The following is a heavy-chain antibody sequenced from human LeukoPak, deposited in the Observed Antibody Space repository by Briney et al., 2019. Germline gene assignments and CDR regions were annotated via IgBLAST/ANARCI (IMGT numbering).Heavy chain of an antibody. Sequence: GASVKVSCKASGYTFTGYYMHWVRQAPGQGLEWMGWINPNSGGANYAQKFQGRVTMTRDTSISTAYMELSRLRSDDTAVYYCARGGVVGAAQPYYFDYWGQGTLVTVSS. V-gene: IGHV1-2*02. D-gene: IGHD1-26*01. J-gene: IGHJ4*02. CDR3: ARGGVVGAAQPYYFDY. CDR1: GYTFTGYY. CDR2: INPNSGGA.